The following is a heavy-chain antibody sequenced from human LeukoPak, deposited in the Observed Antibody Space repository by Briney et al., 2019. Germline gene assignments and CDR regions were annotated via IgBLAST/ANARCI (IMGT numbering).Heavy chain of an antibody. CDR3: AREGYYDSSGSPDAFDI. Sequence: ASVSVSCTASGYTFTSYYMHWVRQAPGQGLEWMGVINPSGGSTSYAQKFQGRVTMTRDMSTSTVYMELSSLRSEDTAVYYCAREGYYDSSGSPDAFDIWGQGTMVTVSS. CDR1: GYTFTSYY. D-gene: IGHD3-22*01. J-gene: IGHJ3*02. CDR2: INPSGGST. V-gene: IGHV1-46*01.